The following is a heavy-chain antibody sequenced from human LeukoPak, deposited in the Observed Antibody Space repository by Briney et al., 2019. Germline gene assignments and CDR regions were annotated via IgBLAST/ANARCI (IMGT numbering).Heavy chain of an antibody. CDR2: IIPIFGTA. Sequence: SVKVSCKASGGTFSSYAINWVRQAPGQGLEWMGGIIPIFGTANYAQKFQGRATTTADESTSTAYMELSSLRSEDTAVYYCARSTHCSSTSCYLDYWGQGTLVTVSS. V-gene: IGHV1-69*13. CDR1: GGTFSSYA. CDR3: ARSTHCSSTSCYLDY. D-gene: IGHD2-2*01. J-gene: IGHJ4*02.